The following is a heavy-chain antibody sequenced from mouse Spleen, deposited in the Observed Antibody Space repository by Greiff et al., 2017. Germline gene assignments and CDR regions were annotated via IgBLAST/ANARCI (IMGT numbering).Heavy chain of an antibody. J-gene: IGHJ4*01. Sequence: QVQLQQPGAELVKPGAPVKLFRKASGYPLTSHWMHRVKPRPGRGPEWVGRIDPNRGGTKYNEKFYSKNTLTVDKPSITAYMQLSSLTSEDSAVYYCSGYGKDYAMDYWGQGTSVTVSS. CDR3: SGYGKDYAMDY. CDR1: GYPLTSHW. CDR2: IDPNRGGT. V-gene: IGHV1-72*01. D-gene: IGHD2-1*01.